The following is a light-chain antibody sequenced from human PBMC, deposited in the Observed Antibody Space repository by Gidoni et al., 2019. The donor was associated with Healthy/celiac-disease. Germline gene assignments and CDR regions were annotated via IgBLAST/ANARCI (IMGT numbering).Light chain of an antibody. CDR1: QSVLYSSNNQNY. Sequence: DIVMTQSPDSLAVSLGERATINCKSSQSVLYSSNNQNYLAWYQQKPGQPPKLLIYWASTRESWVPDRFSGSGSGTAFTLTISSLQAEDVAVYYCQQYYSTPWTFGQGTKVEIK. V-gene: IGKV4-1*01. CDR3: QQYYSTPWT. CDR2: WAS. J-gene: IGKJ1*01.